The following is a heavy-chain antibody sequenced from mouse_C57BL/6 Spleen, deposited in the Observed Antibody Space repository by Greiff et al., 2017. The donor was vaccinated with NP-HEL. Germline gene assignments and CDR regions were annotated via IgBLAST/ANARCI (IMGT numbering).Heavy chain of an antibody. CDR1: GYTFTSYW. J-gene: IGHJ4*01. V-gene: IGHV1-69*01. CDR2: IDPSDSYT. CDR3: ASAYSNYEGIYYYAMDY. Sequence: VQLQQPGAELVMPGASVKLSCKASGYTFTSYWMHWVKQRPGQGLEWIGEIDPSDSYTNYNQKYKGKSTLTVDKSSSTAYMQLSSLTSEDPAVYYCASAYSNYEGIYYYAMDYWGQGTSVTVSS. D-gene: IGHD2-5*01.